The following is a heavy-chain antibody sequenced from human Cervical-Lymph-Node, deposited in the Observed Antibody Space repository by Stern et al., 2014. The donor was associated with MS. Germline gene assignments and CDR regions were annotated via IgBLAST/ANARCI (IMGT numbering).Heavy chain of an antibody. CDR1: GFTFSSYS. Sequence: EVQLEESGGGLVKPGGSLRLSCAASGFTFSSYSMHWVRQAPGKGLEWVSSISSSSSYIYYADSVKGRFTISRDNAKNSLYLQMNSLRAEDTAVYYCAREEDSYDILTGYLSRYFDLWGRGTLVTVSS. CDR3: AREEDSYDILTGYLSRYFDL. CDR2: ISSSSSYI. D-gene: IGHD3-9*01. V-gene: IGHV3-21*01. J-gene: IGHJ2*01.